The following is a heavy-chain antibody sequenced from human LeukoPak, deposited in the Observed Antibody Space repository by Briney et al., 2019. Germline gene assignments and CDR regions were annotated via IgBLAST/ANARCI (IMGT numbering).Heavy chain of an antibody. CDR3: ATGLPATAPSGTFDI. V-gene: IGHV4-59*01. J-gene: IGHJ3*02. D-gene: IGHD2-2*01. Sequence: PSETLSLTCTVSGGSISSYYWSWIRQPPGKGLEWIGYIYYSGSTNYNPSLKSRVTISVDTSKNQFSLKLSSVTAVDTAVYYCATGLPATAPSGTFDIWGQGTMVTVSP. CDR2: IYYSGST. CDR1: GGSISSYY.